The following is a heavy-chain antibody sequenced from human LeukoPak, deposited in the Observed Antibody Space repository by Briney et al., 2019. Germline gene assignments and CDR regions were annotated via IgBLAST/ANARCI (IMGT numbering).Heavy chain of an antibody. CDR2: INHSGST. V-gene: IGHV4-34*01. CDR3: ARGQSRASALHY. CDR1: GGSFSGYY. D-gene: IGHD3-16*02. J-gene: IGHJ4*02. Sequence: PSETLSLTCAVYGGSFSGYYWSWIRQPPGKGLEWIGEINHSGSTNYNPSLKSRVTISVDTSKNQFSLKLSSVTAADTAVYYCARGQSRASALHYWGQGTLVTVSS.